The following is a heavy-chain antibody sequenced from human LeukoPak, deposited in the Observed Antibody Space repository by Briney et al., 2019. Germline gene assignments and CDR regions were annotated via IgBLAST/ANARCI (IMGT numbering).Heavy chain of an antibody. CDR3: ARDRLAARYPGWFDP. D-gene: IGHD6-6*01. CDR2: INPSGGST. J-gene: IGHJ5*02. V-gene: IGHV1-46*01. Sequence: ASVKVSSKASGYTFTSYYMHWVRQAPGQGLEWMGIINPSGGSTSYAQKFQGRVTMTRDTSTSTVYMELSSLRSEDTAVYYCARDRLAARYPGWFDPWGQGTLVTVSS. CDR1: GYTFTSYY.